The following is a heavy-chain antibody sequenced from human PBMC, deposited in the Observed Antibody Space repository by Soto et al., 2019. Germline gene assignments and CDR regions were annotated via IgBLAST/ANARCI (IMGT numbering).Heavy chain of an antibody. V-gene: IGHV4-30-4*01. D-gene: IGHD6-13*01. CDR3: ARGISKYSSWYEPHTWFDA. J-gene: IGHJ5*02. CDR2: LYFNGST. CDR1: GGPTNSPDYY. Sequence: QVQLQESGPGLVKPSQTLSLTCNVSGGPTNSPDYYWSWIRQSPGKGLEWIGYLYFNGSTQYNPSLRTPVSMSLDTSKKHFSLKMRSVTAADTAVYYCARGISKYSSWYEPHTWFDAWGQGALVTVSS.